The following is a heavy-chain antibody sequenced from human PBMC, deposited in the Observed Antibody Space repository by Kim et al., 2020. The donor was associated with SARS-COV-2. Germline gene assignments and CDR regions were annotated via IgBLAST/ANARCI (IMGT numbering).Heavy chain of an antibody. CDR2: IKQDGSEK. CDR3: GRDFSIAVAGPDY. Sequence: GGSLRLSCVASGFTFSTYCMSWVRRAPGKGLEWVANIKQDGSEKYYVESVKGRFTISRDNAKNSLYLQMNSLRAEDTAVYYCGRDFSIAVAGPDYWGQGTLVTVSS. V-gene: IGHV3-7*01. D-gene: IGHD6-19*01. CDR1: GFTFSTYC. J-gene: IGHJ4*02.